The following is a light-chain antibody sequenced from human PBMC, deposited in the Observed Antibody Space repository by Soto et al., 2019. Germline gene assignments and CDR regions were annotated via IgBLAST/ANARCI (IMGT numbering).Light chain of an antibody. CDR2: GAS. J-gene: IGKJ4*01. CDR3: QQNNKWPPVT. CDR1: QTISND. Sequence: EVVMTQSPATVSVSPGEGVTLSCRASQTISNDLAWYQQKHGQAPRLLIYGASTRATGVTAGFSGGGSGTELTLSISGLQSEDVAFYYCQQNNKWPPVTFGGGTKVEIK. V-gene: IGKV3-15*01.